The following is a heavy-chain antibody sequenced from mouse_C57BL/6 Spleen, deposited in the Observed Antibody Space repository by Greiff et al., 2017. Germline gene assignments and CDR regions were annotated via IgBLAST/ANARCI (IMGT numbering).Heavy chain of an antibody. CDR2: INPNNGGT. CDR3: ARGELYYGSSGGFAY. Sequence: VQLQQSGPELVKPGASVKISCKASGYTFTDYYMNWVKQSHGQSLEWIGDINPNNGGTSYNQKFKGKATLTVDKSSSTAYMELRSLTSEDSAVXYGARGELYYGSSGGFAYWGQGTLVTVSA. CDR1: GYTFTDYY. J-gene: IGHJ3*01. D-gene: IGHD1-1*01. V-gene: IGHV1-26*01.